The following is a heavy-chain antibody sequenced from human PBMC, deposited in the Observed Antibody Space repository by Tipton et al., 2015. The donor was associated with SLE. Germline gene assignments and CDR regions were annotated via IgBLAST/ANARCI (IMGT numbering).Heavy chain of an antibody. Sequence: TLSLTCTVSGYSISSDYYWGWIRQPPGKELEWIGSVYHSGSTYYNPSLKSRVTISVDTSKNQFSLKLNSVTAADTAVYYCARGGIQLWNWFDPWGQGTLVTVSS. V-gene: IGHV4-38-2*02. CDR3: ARGGIQLWNWFDP. J-gene: IGHJ5*02. CDR1: GYSISSDYY. CDR2: VYHSGST. D-gene: IGHD5-18*01.